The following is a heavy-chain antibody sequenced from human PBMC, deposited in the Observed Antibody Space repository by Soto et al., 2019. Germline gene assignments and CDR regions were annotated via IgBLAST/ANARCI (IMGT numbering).Heavy chain of an antibody. D-gene: IGHD1-26*01. CDR2: INQDGSEK. V-gene: IGHV3-7*04. J-gene: IGHJ4*02. CDR3: SGGVGDAF. Sequence: EVHLVESGGGLVQTGGSLRLSCAIFESTVSRDWMNWVRQAPGKGLEWVAHINQDGSEKYYVDSVKGRFTISRDNAKKSLYLHKNSVRAAYSAMCYCSGGVGDAFWGQGTLVTVSS. CDR1: ESTVSRDW.